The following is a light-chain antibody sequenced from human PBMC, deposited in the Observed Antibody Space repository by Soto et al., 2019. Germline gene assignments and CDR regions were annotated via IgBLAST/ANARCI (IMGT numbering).Light chain of an antibody. J-gene: IGLJ2*01. CDR2: EVL. Sequence: QSALTQPASVSGSPGQSITISCTGTTSDVGGYNYVSWYQQHPGKAPKLIIYEVLNRPSGVSSRFSGSKSGNTASLTISGLQTEDEADYYCSSYTTSTVVAFGGGTKLTVL. CDR3: SSYTTSTVVA. V-gene: IGLV2-14*03. CDR1: TSDVGGYNY.